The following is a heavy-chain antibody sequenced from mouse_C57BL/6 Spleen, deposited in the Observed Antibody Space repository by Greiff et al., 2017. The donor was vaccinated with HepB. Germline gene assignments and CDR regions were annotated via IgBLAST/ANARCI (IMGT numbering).Heavy chain of an antibody. D-gene: IGHD1-1*01. V-gene: IGHV5-9*01. CDR1: GFTFSSYT. CDR2: ISGGGGNT. Sequence: EVKLVESGGGLVKPGGSLKLSCAASGFTFSSYTMSWVRQTPEKRLEWVATISGGGGNTYYPDSVKGRFTISRDNAKNTLYLQMSSLRSEDTALYYCARNDRYGGTTVLDWYFDVWGTGTTVTVSS. J-gene: IGHJ1*03. CDR3: ARNDRYGGTTVLDWYFDV.